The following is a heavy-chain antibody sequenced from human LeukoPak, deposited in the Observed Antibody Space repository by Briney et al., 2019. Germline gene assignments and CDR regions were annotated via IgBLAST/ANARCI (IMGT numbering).Heavy chain of an antibody. CDR2: IKTDGSEK. J-gene: IGHJ4*02. D-gene: IGHD1-1*01. CDR3: AKDLSNNWKLDY. Sequence: GGSLRLSCAASGFTFTNYWMTWVRQAPGKGLEWVANIKTDGSEKYYVDSVRGRFTFSRDNAKNSLYLHMNSLRAEDTAVYYCAKDLSNNWKLDYWGQGTLVTVSS. CDR1: GFTFTNYW. V-gene: IGHV3-7*01.